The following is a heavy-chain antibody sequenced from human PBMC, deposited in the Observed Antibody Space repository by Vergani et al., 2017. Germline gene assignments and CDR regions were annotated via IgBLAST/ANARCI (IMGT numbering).Heavy chain of an antibody. D-gene: IGHD1-1*01. CDR2: ISPGASTV. J-gene: IGHJ6*02. CDR3: AKNPGISTTRHYYAMDF. V-gene: IGHV3-11*04. CDR1: GFKFSDHY. Sequence: LEESGGGSVKPGGSLRLSCAASGFKFSDHYMSWIRQAPGKGLEWVSHISPGASTVSYTDSVTGRFTVSRDNDNNSLTLDMATLRVEYTAVYYCAKNPGISTTRHYYAMDFWGQGTTVTVSS.